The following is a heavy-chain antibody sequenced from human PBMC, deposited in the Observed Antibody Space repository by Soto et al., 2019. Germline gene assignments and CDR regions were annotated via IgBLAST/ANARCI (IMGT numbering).Heavy chain of an antibody. J-gene: IGHJ3*01. D-gene: IGHD3-16*01. CDR3: ARRLDDRADEGFDV. CDR2: IIPLFGTT. CDR1: GGTFSTYT. Sequence: QVHLVQSGAEVRKPGSSVKVSCKTSGGTFSTYTIYWVRQAPGQGLEWMGRIIPLFGTTKYAQNFQDRVTITAEESTITTYMELSSLRPEDTAVYYCARRLDDRADEGFDVWGEGTAVTVSA. V-gene: IGHV1-69*18.